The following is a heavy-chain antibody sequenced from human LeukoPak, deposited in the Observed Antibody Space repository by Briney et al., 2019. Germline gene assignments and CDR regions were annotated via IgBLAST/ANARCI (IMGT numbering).Heavy chain of an antibody. V-gene: IGHV1-69*13. CDR3: AGASSGDRGDRY. J-gene: IGHJ4*02. D-gene: IGHD3-10*01. CDR2: IIPIFGTA. CDR1: GGTFSSYA. Sequence: ASVKVSCKASGGTFSSYAISWVRQAPGQGLEWMGGIIPIFGTANYAQKFQGRVTITADESTSTAYMELSSLRSEDTAVYYCAGASSGDRGDRYWGQGTLVTVSS.